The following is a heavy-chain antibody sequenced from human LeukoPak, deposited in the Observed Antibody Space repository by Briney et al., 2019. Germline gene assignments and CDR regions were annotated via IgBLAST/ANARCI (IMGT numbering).Heavy chain of an antibody. J-gene: IGHJ4*02. CDR2: ISGSGNRT. D-gene: IGHD3-10*01. CDR3: AKGGGSWYFDY. V-gene: IGHV3-23*01. CDR1: GLTFSSND. Sequence: GGSLKLSCAASGLTFSSNDMTWVRQGPGKGLEWVSSISGSGNRTYYADSVEGRFTISRDKSKNTLYLQMNSLGAEDTAVYYCAKGGGSWYFDYWGQGNLVTVSS.